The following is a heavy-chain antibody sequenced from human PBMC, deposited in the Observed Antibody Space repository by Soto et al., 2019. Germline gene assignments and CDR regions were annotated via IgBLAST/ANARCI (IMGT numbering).Heavy chain of an antibody. CDR2: IYYSGGT. Sequence: QVQLQESGPGLVKPSETLSLTCTVSGGSISSYYWSWIRQPPGKGLEWIGYIYYSGGTNYNPSLKSRVTISVDTSKNQFSLKLSSVTAADTAVYYCARQTPEAYYYDSSGYYSPYYYGMDVWGQGTTVTVSS. CDR3: ARQTPEAYYYDSSGYYSPYYYGMDV. J-gene: IGHJ6*02. CDR1: GGSISSYY. V-gene: IGHV4-59*01. D-gene: IGHD3-22*01.